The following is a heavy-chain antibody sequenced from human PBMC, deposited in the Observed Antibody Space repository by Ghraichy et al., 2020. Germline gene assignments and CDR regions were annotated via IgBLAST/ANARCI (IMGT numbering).Heavy chain of an antibody. CDR3: ARERYYDYVWGTYLYGMDV. V-gene: IGHV3-74*01. J-gene: IGHJ6*02. D-gene: IGHD3-16*01. CDR2: INSDGSST. Sequence: GGSLRLSCAASGFTFSSYWMHWVRQAPGKGLVWVLRINSDGSSTSYADSVKGRFTISRDNAKNTLYLQMNSLRAEDTAVYYCARERYYDYVWGTYLYGMDVWGQGTTVTVSS. CDR1: GFTFSSYW.